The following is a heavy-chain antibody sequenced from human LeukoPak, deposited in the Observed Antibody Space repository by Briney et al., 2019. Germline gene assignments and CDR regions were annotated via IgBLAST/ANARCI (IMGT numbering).Heavy chain of an antibody. J-gene: IGHJ3*02. CDR1: GFTFSSYG. V-gene: IGHV3-30*18. CDR3: AKSVAFDI. CDR2: ISYDGSNK. Sequence: PGGSLRLSCAASGFTFSSYGMHWVRQAPGKGLEWVAVISYDGSNKYYADSVKGRFTISRDNSGNTLYLQMNSLRAEDTAVYYCAKSVAFDIWGQGTMVTVSS.